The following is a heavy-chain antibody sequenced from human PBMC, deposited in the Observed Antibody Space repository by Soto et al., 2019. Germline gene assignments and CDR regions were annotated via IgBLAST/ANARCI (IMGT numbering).Heavy chain of an antibody. D-gene: IGHD3-3*01. Sequence: QVQLQESGPGLVKPSETLSLTCTVSGGSISSYYWSWIRQPPGKGLEWIGYIYYSGSTNYNPSLTSRGTISVDTSKNQFSLKLSSVTDADTAVYYCARGDPYDFWSGYRPPTYYFDYRGQGTLVTVSS. CDR1: GGSISSYY. CDR3: ARGDPYDFWSGYRPPTYYFDY. CDR2: IYYSGST. J-gene: IGHJ4*02. V-gene: IGHV4-59*01.